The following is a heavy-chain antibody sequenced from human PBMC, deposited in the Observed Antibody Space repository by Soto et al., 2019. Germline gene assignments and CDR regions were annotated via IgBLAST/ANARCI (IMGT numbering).Heavy chain of an antibody. CDR3: VGGGPNMGDLFRY. V-gene: IGHV3-53*04. CDR2: IYSGGST. D-gene: IGHD3-16*01. Sequence: EVQLVESGGGLVQPGGSLRLSCAASGFTVSNNYMTWVRQAPGKGLEWVSLIYSGGSTNYADSVKGRFTISRHNSKNTLNLQMDSLRAEDTAVYYCVGGGPNMGDLFRYWGQGTLVTVSS. J-gene: IGHJ4*02. CDR1: GFTVSNNY.